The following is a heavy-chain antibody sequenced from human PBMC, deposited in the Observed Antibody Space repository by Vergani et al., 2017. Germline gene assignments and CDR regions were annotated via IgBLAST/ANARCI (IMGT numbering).Heavy chain of an antibody. V-gene: IGHV3-23*01. CDR3: AKDAPRYCSSTSCYKGLDY. CDR2: ISGSGGST. CDR1: GFTFSSYA. J-gene: IGHJ4*02. Sequence: EVQLLESGGGLVQPGGSLRLSCAASGFTFSSYAMSWVRQAPGKGLEWVSAISGSGGSTYYADSVKGRFTISRDNSKNTLYLQMNSLRAEDTAVYYCAKDAPRYCSSTSCYKGLDYWGQGTLVTVSS. D-gene: IGHD2-2*02.